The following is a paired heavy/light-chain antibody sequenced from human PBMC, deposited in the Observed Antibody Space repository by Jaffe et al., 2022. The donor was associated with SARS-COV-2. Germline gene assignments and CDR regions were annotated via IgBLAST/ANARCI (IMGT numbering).Heavy chain of an antibody. CDR2: ISWNSGDI. D-gene: IGHD3-22*01. CDR3: AKALSMILVRGPFDY. CDR1: GFIFNDYA. J-gene: IGHJ4*02. V-gene: IGHV3-9*01. Sequence: EVQLVESGGGLAQPGRSLRLSCVASGFIFNDYAIHWVRQAPGKGLEWVSSISWNSGDIGYADSVKGRFTISRDNAKQSLYLQMNSLRAEDTAFYYCAKALSMILVRGPFDYWGQGTLVTVSS.
Light chain of an antibody. CDR1: QSVSSN. V-gene: IGKV3-15*01. Sequence: EIVMTQSPATLSVSPGERATLSCRASQSVSSNLAWYQQKPGQAPRLLIYGAYTRATGFPARFSGSGSGTEFTLTISSLQSDDFAVYYCQQYNNWPLTFGGGTKVEIK. CDR2: GAY. CDR3: QQYNNWPLT. J-gene: IGKJ4*01.